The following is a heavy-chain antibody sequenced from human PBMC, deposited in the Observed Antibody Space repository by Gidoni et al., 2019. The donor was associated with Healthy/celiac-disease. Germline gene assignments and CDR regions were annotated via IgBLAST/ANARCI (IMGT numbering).Heavy chain of an antibody. D-gene: IGHD6-6*01. Sequence: QLRLQESAQGLVKPSQPLSPTSPAPGGPTTIGGYSWSWIRQPPGKGLEWIGYIYHSGSTYYNPSLKSRVTISVDRSKNQFSLKLSSVTAADTAVYYCARVTGVAARPGNWFDPWGQGTLVTVSS. J-gene: IGHJ5*02. CDR1: GGPTTIGGYS. CDR2: IYHSGST. V-gene: IGHV4-30-2*01. CDR3: ARVTGVAARPGNWFDP.